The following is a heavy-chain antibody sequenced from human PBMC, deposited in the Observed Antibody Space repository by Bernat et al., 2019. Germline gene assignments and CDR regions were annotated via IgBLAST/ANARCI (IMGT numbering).Heavy chain of an antibody. D-gene: IGHD4/OR15-4a*01. CDR1: GFTFSFFA. J-gene: IGHJ2*01. Sequence: EVQLLESGGGLVQPGGSLRLSCSAAGFTFSFFAMGWVRQAPGKGLEWVSAISSTSDRTYYGESVKGRFTVSRDNSKNTLYLQINNLGAEHTAIYYCAKDGLRVSAYWYFDLWGRGALVTVSS. V-gene: IGHV3-23*01. CDR2: ISSTSDRT. CDR3: AKDGLRVSAYWYFDL.